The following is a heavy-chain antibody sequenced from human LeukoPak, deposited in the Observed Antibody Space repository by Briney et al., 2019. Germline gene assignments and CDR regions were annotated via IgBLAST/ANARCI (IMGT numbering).Heavy chain of an antibody. CDR3: ARAWGGSSTTLDY. CDR1: GFTFSSYA. CDR2: ISYDGSNK. Sequence: GGSLRLSCAASGFTFSSYAMHWVRQAPDKGLEWVAVISYDGSNKYYADSVKGRFTVSRDNSKNTLYLQMNSLRAEDTAVYYCARAWGGSSTTLDYWGQGTLVTVSS. V-gene: IGHV3-30-3*01. J-gene: IGHJ4*02. D-gene: IGHD2-2*01.